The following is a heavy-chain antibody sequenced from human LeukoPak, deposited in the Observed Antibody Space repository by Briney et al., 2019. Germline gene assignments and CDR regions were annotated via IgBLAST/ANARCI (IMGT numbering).Heavy chain of an antibody. J-gene: IGHJ4*02. D-gene: IGHD5-24*01. CDR2: IYYSGST. CDR1: GGSISSSSYY. Sequence: PSETLSLTCTVSGGSISSSSYYWGWIRQPPGKGLEWIGSIYYSGSTYYNPSLKSRVTISVDTSKNQFSLKLSSVTAADTAVYYCAKDLRQGDGYWDIGSWGQGTLVTVSS. CDR3: AKDLRQGDGYWDIGS. V-gene: IGHV4-39*07.